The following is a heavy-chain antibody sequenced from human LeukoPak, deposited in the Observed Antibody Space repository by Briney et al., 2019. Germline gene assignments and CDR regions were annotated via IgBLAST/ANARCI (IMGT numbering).Heavy chain of an antibody. J-gene: IGHJ4*02. CDR2: IYTAGRT. Sequence: GRSLRLSCAASGFTVSSTDMSSARQAPGEGLGWGSLIYTAGRTYYADSVEGRFTISRHNPKNTLYRQMKRLRAGDTAVYYCAKEITMVRGLAYWGQGTLVTVSS. D-gene: IGHD3-10*01. CDR1: GFTVSSTD. V-gene: IGHV3-53*01. CDR3: AKEITMVRGLAY.